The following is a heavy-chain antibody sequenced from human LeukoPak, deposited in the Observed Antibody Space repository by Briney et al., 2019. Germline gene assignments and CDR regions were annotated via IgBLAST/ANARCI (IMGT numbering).Heavy chain of an antibody. CDR2: IYYSGST. Sequence: SETLSLTCTVSGGSISSYYWSWIRQPPGKGLEWIGYIYYSGSTNYNPSLESRVTISVDTSKNQFSLKLSSVTAADTAVYYCARDSLYCSSTSCYFNWFDPWGQGTLVTVSS. CDR1: GGSISSYY. V-gene: IGHV4-59*01. J-gene: IGHJ5*02. D-gene: IGHD2-2*01. CDR3: ARDSLYCSSTSCYFNWFDP.